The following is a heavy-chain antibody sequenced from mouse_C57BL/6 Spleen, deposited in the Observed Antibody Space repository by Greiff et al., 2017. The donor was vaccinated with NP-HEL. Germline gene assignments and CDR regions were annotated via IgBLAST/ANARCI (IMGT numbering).Heavy chain of an antibody. D-gene: IGHD2-3*01. CDR2: INPSSGYT. Sequence: QVHVKQSGAELARPGASVKMSCKASGYTFTSYTMHWVKQRPGQGLEWIGYINPSSGYTKYNQKFKDKATLTADKSSITAYMQLSSLTAEDSAVYYCARLLSLCDGYFDCWGQGTTLTVSS. CDR3: ARLLSLCDGYFDC. V-gene: IGHV1-4*01. CDR1: GYTFTSYT. J-gene: IGHJ2*01.